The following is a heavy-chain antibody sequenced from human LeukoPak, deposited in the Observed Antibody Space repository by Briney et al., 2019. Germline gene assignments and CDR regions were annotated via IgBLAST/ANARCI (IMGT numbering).Heavy chain of an antibody. CDR3: ARDMDWNFDY. Sequence: SQTLSLTCAISGDSVTSDRAAWHWIRQSPSSGLEWLGRTYCRSKWYNDYTFSVKSRITINPDTSKNQFSLQLNSVTPEDTAVYYCARDMDWNFDYWGQGALVTVSS. CDR1: GDSVTSDRAA. V-gene: IGHV6-1*01. D-gene: IGHD3/OR15-3a*01. J-gene: IGHJ4*02. CDR2: TYCRSKWYN.